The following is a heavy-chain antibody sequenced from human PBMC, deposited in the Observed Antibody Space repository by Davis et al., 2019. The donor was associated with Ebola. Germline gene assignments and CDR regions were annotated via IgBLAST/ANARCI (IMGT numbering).Heavy chain of an antibody. CDR1: GFNFNKYA. CDR2: ISTTGGST. D-gene: IGHD3-9*01. J-gene: IGHJ6*02. CDR3: VTSEADDILTGYFRFWDYYYGMDV. Sequence: PGGSLRLSCAASGFNFNKYAMSWVRQAPGKGLEWVSSISTTGGSTYYADSVKGRFTISRGNSKNTLSLQMNSLRAEDTAVYYCVTSEADDILTGYFRFWDYYYGMDVWGQGTTVTVSS. V-gene: IGHV3-23*01.